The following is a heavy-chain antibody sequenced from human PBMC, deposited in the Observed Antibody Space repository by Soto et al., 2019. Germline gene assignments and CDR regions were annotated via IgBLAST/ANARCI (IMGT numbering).Heavy chain of an antibody. D-gene: IGHD6-19*01. Sequence: GGSLRLSCAASGFTFSNYGMHWVRQAPGKGLEWVAVISYDESNKYYADSVKGRFTISRDNSKNTLYLQMNSLRAEDTAVYYCAKDHVGYGWYDRNPHRFDYWGQGTLVTVSS. CDR2: ISYDESNK. J-gene: IGHJ4*02. CDR3: AKDHVGYGWYDRNPHRFDY. V-gene: IGHV3-30*18. CDR1: GFTFSNYG.